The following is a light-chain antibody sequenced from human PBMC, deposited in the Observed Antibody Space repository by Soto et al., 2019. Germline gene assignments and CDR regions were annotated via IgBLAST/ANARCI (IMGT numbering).Light chain of an antibody. Sequence: DIQMTQSPSSLSASVGERVTITCRASQSISNYLNWYQQKPGKAPKLLIYAASSLQSGVPSRFSGSGSGTDFTLTISSLQPEDFATYYCQQSYSIWTFGQGTKVDIK. CDR3: QQSYSIWT. V-gene: IGKV1-39*01. CDR1: QSISNY. J-gene: IGKJ1*01. CDR2: AAS.